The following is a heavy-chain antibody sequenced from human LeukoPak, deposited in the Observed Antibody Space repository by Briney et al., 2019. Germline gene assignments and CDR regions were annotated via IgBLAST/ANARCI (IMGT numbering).Heavy chain of an antibody. V-gene: IGHV4-34*01. D-gene: IGHD3-3*01. CDR1: GGSFSGYY. J-gene: IGHJ4*02. CDR2: INHSGST. Sequence: SETLSLTCAVYGGSFSGYYWSWIRQPPGKGLEWIGEINHSGSTNYNPSLKSRVTISVDTSKNQFSLKLSPVTAADTAVYYCARGRGLRFLEWLSIPFDYWGQGTLVTVSS. CDR3: ARGRGLRFLEWLSIPFDY.